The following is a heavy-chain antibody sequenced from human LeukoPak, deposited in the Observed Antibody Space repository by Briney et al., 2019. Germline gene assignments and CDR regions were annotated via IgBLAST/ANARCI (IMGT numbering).Heavy chain of an antibody. Sequence: GGSLRLSCAASGFTFSSYAMTWVRQSPGKGLEWVSSLSGSGASSYYADSVKGRFTISRDNSKNTLYLQMNSLRAEDTAVYYCAKDQDYYDSSGPYYFDYWGQGTLVTVSS. J-gene: IGHJ4*02. V-gene: IGHV3-23*01. D-gene: IGHD3-22*01. CDR3: AKDQDYYDSSGPYYFDY. CDR1: GFTFSSYA. CDR2: LSGSGASS.